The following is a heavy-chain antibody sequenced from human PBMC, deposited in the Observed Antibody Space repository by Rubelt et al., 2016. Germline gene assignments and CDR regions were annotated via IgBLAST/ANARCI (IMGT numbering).Heavy chain of an antibody. V-gene: IGHV4-31*03. D-gene: IGHD5-18*01. CDR2: IYYSGST. J-gene: IGHJ5*02. CDR3: ARDVSIQLWLREYNWFDP. Sequence: QVQLQQWGAGLLKPSETLSLTCTVSGGSISSGGYYWSWIRQHPGKGLEWIGYIYYSGSTYYNPSLKCRVTGAVDTSKNQVCLKLSSVTAADTAGYYFARDVSIQLWLREYNWFDPWGQGTLVTVSS. CDR1: GGSISSGGYY.